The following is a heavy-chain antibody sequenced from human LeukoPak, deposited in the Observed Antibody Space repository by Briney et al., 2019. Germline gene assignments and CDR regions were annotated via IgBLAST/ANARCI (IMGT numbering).Heavy chain of an antibody. CDR1: GGSISSSNW. CDR3: ARDRATYYDFWSGYYTGILRYYYYGMDV. Sequence: SGTLSLACAVSGGSISSSNWWSWVRQPPGKGLEWIGEIYHSGSTNYNPSLKSRVTISVDTSKNQFSLKLSSVTAADTAVYYCARDRATYYDFWSGYYTGILRYYYYGMDVWGQGTTVTVSS. D-gene: IGHD3-3*01. CDR2: IYHSGST. J-gene: IGHJ6*02. V-gene: IGHV4-4*02.